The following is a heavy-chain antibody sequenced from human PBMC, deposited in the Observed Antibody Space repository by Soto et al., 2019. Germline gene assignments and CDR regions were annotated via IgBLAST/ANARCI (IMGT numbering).Heavy chain of an antibody. J-gene: IGHJ5*02. Sequence: DTLSRTGTVCGGSISSTGFSRGWVRQPPGKGLEWIGCAYYSGSTYYNPSLKSRVTISVDTSGNQFSLRLNSVTAADTAVYYCTKVSSGWFDPWGQGTLVTVSS. V-gene: IGHV4-39*01. CDR3: TKVSSGWFDP. D-gene: IGHD2-8*01. CDR2: AYYSGST. CDR1: GGSISSTGFS.